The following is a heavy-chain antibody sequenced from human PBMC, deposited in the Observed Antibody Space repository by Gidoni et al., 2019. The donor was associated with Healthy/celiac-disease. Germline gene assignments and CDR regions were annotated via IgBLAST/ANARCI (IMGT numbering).Heavy chain of an antibody. D-gene: IGHD3-16*01. V-gene: IGHV3-30*18. CDR1: GFTFSSYG. CDR2: ISYDGSNK. J-gene: IGHJ2*01. Sequence: QVQLVESGGGVVQPGRSLRLSCAAAGFTFSSYGMHGVRQAPGKGLEWVAVISYDGSNKYYADSVKGRFTISRDNSKNTLYLQMNSLRAEDTAVYYCAKDPSLSTLGWYFDLWGRGTLVTVSS. CDR3: AKDPSLSTLGWYFDL.